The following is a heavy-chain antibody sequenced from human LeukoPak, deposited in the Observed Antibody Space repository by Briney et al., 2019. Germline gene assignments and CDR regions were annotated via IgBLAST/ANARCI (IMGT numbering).Heavy chain of an antibody. V-gene: IGHV3-30*04. CDR1: GFTFSSYA. Sequence: SGRSLRLSCAASGFTFSSYAMHWVRQAPGKGLEWVAVISYDGSNKYYADSVKGRFTISRDNSKNTLYLQMNSLRAEDTAVYYCAKDWGCLDYWGQGTLVTVSS. CDR3: AKDWGCLDY. J-gene: IGHJ4*02. CDR2: ISYDGSNK. D-gene: IGHD3-16*01.